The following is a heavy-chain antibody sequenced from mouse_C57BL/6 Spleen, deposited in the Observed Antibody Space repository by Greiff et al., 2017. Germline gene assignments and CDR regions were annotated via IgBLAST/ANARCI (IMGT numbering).Heavy chain of an antibody. J-gene: IGHJ4*01. D-gene: IGHD1-1*01. CDR1: GYSFTGYY. Sequence: VQLQQSGPELVKPGASVKISCKASGYSFTGYYMNWVKQSPEKSLEWIGEINPSTGGTTYNQKFKAKATLTVDKSSSTAYMQLKSLTSEYSAVYYCARDAYYCSSYGAMDYWGQGTSVTVSS. CDR2: INPSTGGT. CDR3: ARDAYYCSSYGAMDY. V-gene: IGHV1-42*01.